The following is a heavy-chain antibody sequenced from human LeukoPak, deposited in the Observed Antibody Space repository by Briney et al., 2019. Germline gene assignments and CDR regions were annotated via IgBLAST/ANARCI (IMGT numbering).Heavy chain of an antibody. V-gene: IGHV1-18*01. CDR1: GYTLTNYG. Sequence: ASVKVSCKASGYTLTNYGISWVRQAPGQGLEWMGWISGYNGNTNYAQKLQDRVTLTTDTSTTTAYMELRTLRSDDTAVYYCARDILGYTSSWYRFDYWGQGSQVTVSS. CDR2: ISGYNGNT. CDR3: ARDILGYTSSWYRFDY. J-gene: IGHJ4*02. D-gene: IGHD6-13*01.